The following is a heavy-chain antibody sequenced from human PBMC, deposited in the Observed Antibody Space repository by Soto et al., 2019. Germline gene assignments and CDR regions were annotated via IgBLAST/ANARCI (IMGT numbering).Heavy chain of an antibody. CDR1: GFTFSSYG. Sequence: GGSLRLSCAASGFTFSSYGMHWVRQAPGKGLEWVAVIWYDGSNKYYADSVKGRFTISRDNSKNMLYLQMNSLRAEDTAVYYCAREYSRCRQPGDVWGQGTTVTVSS. J-gene: IGHJ6*02. CDR3: AREYSRCRQPGDV. V-gene: IGHV3-33*01. D-gene: IGHD6-13*01. CDR2: IWYDGSNK.